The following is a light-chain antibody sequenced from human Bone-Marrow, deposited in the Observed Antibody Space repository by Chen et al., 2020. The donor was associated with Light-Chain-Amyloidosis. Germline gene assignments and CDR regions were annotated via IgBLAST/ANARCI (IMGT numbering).Light chain of an antibody. CDR1: SSNIGAGFD. V-gene: IGLV1-40*01. Sequence: QSVLTQPPSVSGAPGQRVTISCTGSSSNIGAGFDVHWYQRLPGTAPKLLIYANNNRSSGVPDRLSGSKAGTSAALAISGLQAEDEADYYCKSYDNSLSGSRVFGGWTKLTVL. CDR2: ANN. J-gene: IGLJ2*01. CDR3: KSYDNSLSGSRV.